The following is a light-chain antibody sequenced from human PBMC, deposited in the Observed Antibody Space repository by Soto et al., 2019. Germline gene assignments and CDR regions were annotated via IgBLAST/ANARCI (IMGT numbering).Light chain of an antibody. Sequence: EIVLTQSPGTLSLSPGEGATLSCRASRSVGGTFLAWYQQKGGQAPRLLIHGASNRATGIPDRFSGSGSGTDFTLTISRLEPEDFAVYYCQQYGGSPRTFGQGTKVDIK. CDR2: GAS. V-gene: IGKV3-20*01. CDR1: RSVGGTF. J-gene: IGKJ1*01. CDR3: QQYGGSPRT.